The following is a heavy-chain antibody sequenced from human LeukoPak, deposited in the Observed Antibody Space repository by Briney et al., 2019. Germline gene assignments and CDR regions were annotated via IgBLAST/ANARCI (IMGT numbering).Heavy chain of an antibody. CDR3: ARRYPGYYYYMDV. J-gene: IGHJ6*03. V-gene: IGHV4-59*01. CDR1: GGSISSYY. Sequence: SETLSLTCTVSGGSISSYYWSWIRQPPGTGLEWIGYISYSGSTNYNPSLKSRVTISVDTSKNQFSLKVSSVTAADTAVYYCARRYPGYYYYMDVWGKGTTVTVSS. D-gene: IGHD3-16*02. CDR2: ISYSGST.